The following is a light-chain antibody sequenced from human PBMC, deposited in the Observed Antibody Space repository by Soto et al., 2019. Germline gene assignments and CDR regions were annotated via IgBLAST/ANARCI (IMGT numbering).Light chain of an antibody. J-gene: IGKJ4*01. Sequence: VIWMTQSPSLLSACTGDRVSIXCRMSQGRRSYFGCYQQKPGKAPEHLIYAASTLQGGVPSRFSGSGSGTDFTRTISCLQSEDFATYYGQQYYSFPLTFGGGTKVDIK. CDR2: AAS. CDR3: QQYYSFPLT. V-gene: IGKV1D-8*01. CDR1: QGRRSY.